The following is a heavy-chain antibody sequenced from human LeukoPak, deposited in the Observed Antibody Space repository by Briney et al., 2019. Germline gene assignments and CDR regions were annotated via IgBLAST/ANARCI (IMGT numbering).Heavy chain of an antibody. J-gene: IGHJ4*02. V-gene: IGHV1-2*02. CDR2: INPNSGGA. Sequence: ASVKVSCKASGYTFTGYYMHWVRQAPGQGLEWMAWINPNSGGANYAQKFQGRVTMTRDTSISTAYMELSRLRSDDTAVYYCAREIYDDVDYWGQGTLVTVSS. CDR3: AREIYDDVDY. CDR1: GYTFTGYY. D-gene: IGHD3-16*01.